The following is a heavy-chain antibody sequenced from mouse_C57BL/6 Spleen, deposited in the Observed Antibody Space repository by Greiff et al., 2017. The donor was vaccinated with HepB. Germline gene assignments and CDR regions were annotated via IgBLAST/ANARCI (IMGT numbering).Heavy chain of an antibody. CDR1: GFNIKDDY. J-gene: IGHJ2*01. CDR3: IPYGSSSDY. CDR2: IDPENGDT. D-gene: IGHD1-1*01. V-gene: IGHV14-4*01. Sequence: VQLKESGAELVRPGASVKLSCTASGFNIKDDYMHWVKQRPEQGLEWIGWIDPENGDTEYASKFQGKATITADTSSNTAYLQLSSLTSEDTAVYYCIPYGSSSDYWGQGTTLTVSS.